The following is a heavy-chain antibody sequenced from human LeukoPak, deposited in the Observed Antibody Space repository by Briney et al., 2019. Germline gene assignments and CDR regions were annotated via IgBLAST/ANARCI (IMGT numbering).Heavy chain of an antibody. CDR2: VYYTGST. D-gene: IGHD3-10*01. J-gene: IGHJ5*02. CDR1: GASVTSGGFY. V-gene: IGHV4-39*01. CDR3: ARHSGSGSLSRPFDP. Sequence: SETLTLTCSVSGASVTSGGFYWGWLRQPPGKGPEWIATVYYTGSTYYNPSLKSRVTISIDTSKNQFSLRLTSVTATDTAIYHCARHSGSGSLSRPFDPWGQGSLVAVSS.